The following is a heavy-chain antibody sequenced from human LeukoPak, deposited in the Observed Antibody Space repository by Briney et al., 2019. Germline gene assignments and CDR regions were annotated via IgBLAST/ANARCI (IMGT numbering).Heavy chain of an antibody. CDR2: ISGSGGGT. D-gene: IGHD6-25*01. V-gene: IGHV3-23*01. CDR3: AKALSGSDYGMDV. Sequence: SGGSLRLSCAASGFAFSNYVMSWVRRAPGKGLEWVSAISGSGGGTYYADSVKGRFTTSRDNSKNTLHVQMHSLRGEDTAIYYCAKALSGSDYGMDVWGLGTTVTVSS. J-gene: IGHJ6*02. CDR1: GFAFSNYV.